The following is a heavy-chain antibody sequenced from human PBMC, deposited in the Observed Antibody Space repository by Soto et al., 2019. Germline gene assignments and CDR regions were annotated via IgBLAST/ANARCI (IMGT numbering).Heavy chain of an antibody. CDR3: ARHRAAATPRGYYYYGMDV. D-gene: IGHD6-13*01. V-gene: IGHV5-10-1*01. J-gene: IGHJ6*02. CDR1: GYSFTSYW. CDR2: IDPSESYT. Sequence: PGESLKISCKGSGYSFTSYWISWVRQMPGKGLEGMGRIDPSESYTNYSPSFQGHVTISADKSISTAYLQCGSLKASDTAMYYCARHRAAATPRGYYYYGMDVWGQGTTVTVSS.